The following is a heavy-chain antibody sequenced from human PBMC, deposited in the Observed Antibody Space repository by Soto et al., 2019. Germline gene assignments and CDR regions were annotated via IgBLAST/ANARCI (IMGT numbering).Heavy chain of an antibody. CDR2: IKSKTDGGTT. Sequence: EVQLVESGGGLVKPGGSLRLSCAASGFTFSNAWMSWVRQAPGKGLEWVGRIKSKTDGGTTDYAAPVKGRFTISRDDSKNTLYLLMSSLKTEDTAVYYCTTETIAVAGTYYYYYYMDVWGKGTTVTVSS. CDR3: TTETIAVAGTYYYYYYMDV. D-gene: IGHD6-13*01. J-gene: IGHJ6*03. V-gene: IGHV3-15*01. CDR1: GFTFSNAW.